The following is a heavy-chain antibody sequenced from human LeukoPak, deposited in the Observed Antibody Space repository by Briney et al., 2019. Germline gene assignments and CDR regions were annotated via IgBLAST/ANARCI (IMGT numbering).Heavy chain of an antibody. Sequence: GGSLRLSCAASGFTFSSYGMHWVRQAPGKGLEWVAVIWYDGSNKYYADSVKGRFTISRDNSKNTLYLQMNSPRAEDTAVYYCARDGCSSTSCPVNYYYYYYGMDVWGQGTTVTVSS. CDR2: IWYDGSNK. CDR1: GFTFSSYG. J-gene: IGHJ6*02. D-gene: IGHD2-2*01. V-gene: IGHV3-33*01. CDR3: ARDGCSSTSCPVNYYYYYYGMDV.